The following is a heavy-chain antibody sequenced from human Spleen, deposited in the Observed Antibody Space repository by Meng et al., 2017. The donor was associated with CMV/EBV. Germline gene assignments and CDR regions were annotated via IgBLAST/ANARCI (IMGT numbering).Heavy chain of an antibody. J-gene: IGHJ4*02. V-gene: IGHV3-33*06. Sequence: CAASGFTFSTYGMHWVRQAPGKGLEWVAVIWYDGSNKYYADSVKGRFTISRDNSKNTLYLQMNSLRAEDTAVYYCAKGHTTSWYSFDYWGQGTLVTVSS. CDR3: AKGHTTSWYSFDY. D-gene: IGHD6-13*01. CDR2: IWYDGSNK. CDR1: GFTFSTYG.